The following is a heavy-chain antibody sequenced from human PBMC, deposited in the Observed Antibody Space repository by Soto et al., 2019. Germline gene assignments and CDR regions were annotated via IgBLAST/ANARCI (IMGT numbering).Heavy chain of an antibody. CDR3: ARGGVSTRTFDY. Sequence: QAVKISGTGCGCPLAGYCIACVRQMPGKGLELMGIIYPSDSDTRYRPSFQGQVTISADKSISSAYLQWSSLRASDTAMYYCARGGVSTRTFDYWGQGPPVPFSS. CDR1: GCPLAGYC. V-gene: IGHV5-51*01. D-gene: IGHD1-1*01. J-gene: IGHJ4*02. CDR2: IYPSDSDT.